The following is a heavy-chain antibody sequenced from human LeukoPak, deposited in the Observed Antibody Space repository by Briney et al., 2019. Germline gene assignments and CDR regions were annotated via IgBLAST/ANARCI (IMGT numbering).Heavy chain of an antibody. CDR3: ARGGKTYYFDY. CDR1: GFTFSSFA. V-gene: IGHV3-23*01. CDR2: FSGSGDIT. D-gene: IGHD3-16*01. Sequence: PGASLRLSCAASGFTFSSFAMSWIRQAPGKGQEWVSTFSGSGDITHYADSVKGRSTISRDNSNNTLHVQMNSLRADDTAVYYCARGGKTYYFDYWGQGTLVTVSS. J-gene: IGHJ4*02.